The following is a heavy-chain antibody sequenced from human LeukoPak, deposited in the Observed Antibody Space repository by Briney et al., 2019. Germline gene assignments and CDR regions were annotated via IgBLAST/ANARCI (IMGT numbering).Heavy chain of an antibody. D-gene: IGHD3-22*01. V-gene: IGHV3-15*01. CDR2: IKSKTDGGTT. CDR3: TTITYYYDSSGYSTKKFDY. J-gene: IGHJ4*02. CDR1: GFTFSNAW. Sequence: PGGSLRLSCAASGFTFSNAWMSWVRQAPGKGLEWVGRIKSKTDGGTTDYAAPVKGRFTISRDDPKNTLYLQMNSLKTEDTAVYYCTTITYYYDSSGYSTKKFDYWGQGTLVTVSS.